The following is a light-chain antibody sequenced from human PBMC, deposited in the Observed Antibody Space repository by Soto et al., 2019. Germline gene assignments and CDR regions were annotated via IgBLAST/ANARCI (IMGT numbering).Light chain of an antibody. CDR3: QSYDSTNQGV. CDR2: EDD. CDR1: SGSIANNY. J-gene: IGLJ2*01. V-gene: IGLV6-57*03. Sequence: NFLLTQPHSVSESPGKTVTISCTRSSGSIANNYVQWYQQRPGSAPTAVIHEDDQRPSGVPDRFSGSIHRSSNSASLTISGLKTEDEADYYCQSYDSTNQGVFGGGTKVTVL.